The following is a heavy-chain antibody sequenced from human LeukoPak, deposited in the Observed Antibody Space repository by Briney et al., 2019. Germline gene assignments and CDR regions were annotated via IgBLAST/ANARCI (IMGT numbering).Heavy chain of an antibody. Sequence: SETLSLTCTVSGGSITNHYWTWIRQPPGKGLEWIGYIYDNGGYANYNPSLKSRVIISVDSSKNQFSLKVSSVTAADTALYYCARVMGSGWTGFDYWGQGALVTVSS. D-gene: IGHD6-19*01. V-gene: IGHV4-59*11. CDR2: IYDNGGYA. J-gene: IGHJ4*02. CDR3: ARVMGSGWTGFDY. CDR1: GGSITNHY.